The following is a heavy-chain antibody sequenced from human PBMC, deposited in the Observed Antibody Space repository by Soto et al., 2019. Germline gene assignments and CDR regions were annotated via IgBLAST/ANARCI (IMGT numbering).Heavy chain of an antibody. Sequence: QVQLVQSGAEVKKPGASVKVSCKASGYTFTSYGISWVRQAPGQGLEWMGWISAYNGNTNYAQKLQGRVTMTTDTSTSTAYMELRSLRSDYTAVYYCARAAAPIVVVPAAAESSGYVGIDYWGQGTLVTVSS. CDR2: ISAYNGNT. V-gene: IGHV1-18*01. CDR3: ARAAAPIVVVPAAAESSGYVGIDY. D-gene: IGHD2-2*01. J-gene: IGHJ4*02. CDR1: GYTFTSYG.